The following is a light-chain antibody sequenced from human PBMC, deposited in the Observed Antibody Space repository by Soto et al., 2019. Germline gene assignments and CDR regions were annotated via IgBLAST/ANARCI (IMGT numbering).Light chain of an antibody. CDR2: TGS. Sequence: DLQMTQSPSSVSASVGDRVSITCRASQGISNWLAWYQQKPGRAPKLLIYTGSSLQSGVPSRFSGTRSGTDFSLTISSLQPADVAPYYCQPANSFPLAFGGGTKVEIK. CDR1: QGISNW. J-gene: IGKJ4*01. V-gene: IGKV1-12*01. CDR3: QPANSFPLA.